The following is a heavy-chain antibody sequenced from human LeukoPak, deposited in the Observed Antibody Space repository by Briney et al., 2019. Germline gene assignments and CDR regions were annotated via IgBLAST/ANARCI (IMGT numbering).Heavy chain of an antibody. CDR2: FDPEDGET. V-gene: IGHV1-24*01. CDR3: APRVLKYGDYLDY. CDR1: GYTFTGYY. D-gene: IGHD4-17*01. Sequence: GASVKVSCKASGYTFTGYYMHWVRQAPGKGLEWMGGFDPEDGETIYAQKFQGRVTMTEDTSTDTAYMELSSLRSEDTAVYYCAPRVLKYGDYLDYWGQGTLVTVSS. J-gene: IGHJ4*02.